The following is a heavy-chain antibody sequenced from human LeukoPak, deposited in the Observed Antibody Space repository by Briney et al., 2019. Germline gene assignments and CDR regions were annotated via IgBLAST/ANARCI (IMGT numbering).Heavy chain of an antibody. V-gene: IGHV3-30*02. CDR3: ARSSGWYRNAFDV. D-gene: IGHD6-19*01. CDR1: GFTFSSYG. J-gene: IGHJ3*01. Sequence: GGSLRLSCAASGFTFSSYGMHWVRQAPGKGLEWVAFIRYDGSNKYYADSVKGRFTISRDNAKNSLYLQMNSLRAEDTAVYYCARSSGWYRNAFDVWGQGTMVTVSS. CDR2: IRYDGSNK.